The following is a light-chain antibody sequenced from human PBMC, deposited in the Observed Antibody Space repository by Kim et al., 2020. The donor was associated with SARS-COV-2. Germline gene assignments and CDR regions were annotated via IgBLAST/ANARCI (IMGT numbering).Light chain of an antibody. Sequence: DVVMTQSPDSLAVSLGERATINCKSSQSVFYSSNNKNYISWYQQKPRQPPKLLIFWASTRESGVPDRFSGSGSGTDFTLTISSLQAEDVAVYYCQQHYYTPPTFGQGTRLEI. CDR3: QQHYYTPPT. CDR1: QSVFYSSNNKNY. CDR2: WAS. J-gene: IGKJ2*01. V-gene: IGKV4-1*01.